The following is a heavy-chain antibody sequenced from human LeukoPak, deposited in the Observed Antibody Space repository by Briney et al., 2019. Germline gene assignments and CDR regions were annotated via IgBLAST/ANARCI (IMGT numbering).Heavy chain of an antibody. CDR1: RFTFSSYG. V-gene: IGHV3-30*02. Sequence: GGSLSLSCAASRFTFSSYGMHWVRQAPGKGLECVAFMRYDENNKYYADSVKGRFTISRDNSKNTLYLQMNSLRAEDTAVYYCSKDWRAYCGGDCYSYFDYWGQGTLVTVSS. D-gene: IGHD2-21*02. CDR3: SKDWRAYCGGDCYSYFDY. CDR2: MRYDENNK. J-gene: IGHJ4*02.